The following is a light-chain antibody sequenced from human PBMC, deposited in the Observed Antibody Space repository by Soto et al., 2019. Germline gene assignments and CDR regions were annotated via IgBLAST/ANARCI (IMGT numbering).Light chain of an antibody. CDR3: QQYGISPT. V-gene: IGKV3-20*01. Sequence: EIVLTQSPGTQSLSPGERATLSCRSSQSVSNSYLAWYQQKPGQAPRLLIYDVSSRATGIPDRFSGSGSGTDFTLTISRLESEDFAVYYCQQYGISPTFGQGTKVEIK. CDR2: DVS. CDR1: QSVSNSY. J-gene: IGKJ1*01.